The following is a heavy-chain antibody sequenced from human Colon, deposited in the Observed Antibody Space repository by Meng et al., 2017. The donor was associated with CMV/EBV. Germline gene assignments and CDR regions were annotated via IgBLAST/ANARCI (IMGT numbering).Heavy chain of an antibody. CDR2: IYHSGTT. D-gene: IGHD2-15*01. V-gene: IGHV4-59*12. Sequence: SETLSLTCTVSGDSITSSFWSWIRQPPGKGLEWIGYIYHSGTTNYNPSLKSRVTMSLDTSQNQFSLNLGSVTAADTAVYYCVRDHCSGGNCHWFDPWGQGTQVTVSS. CDR1: GDSITSSF. J-gene: IGHJ5*02. CDR3: VRDHCSGGNCHWFDP.